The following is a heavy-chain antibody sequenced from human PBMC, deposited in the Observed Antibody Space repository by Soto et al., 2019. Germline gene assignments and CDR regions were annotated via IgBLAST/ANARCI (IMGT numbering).Heavy chain of an antibody. CDR3: ARMSSIAARNDAFDI. CDR1: GCSISSYY. Sequence: SETLSLTCTVSGCSISSYYWSWIRQPPGKGLEWIGYIYYSGSTNYNPSLKSRVTISVDTSKNQFSLKLSSVTAADTAVYYCARMSSIAARNDAFDIWGQGTMVTVSS. D-gene: IGHD6-6*01. V-gene: IGHV4-59*01. J-gene: IGHJ3*02. CDR2: IYYSGST.